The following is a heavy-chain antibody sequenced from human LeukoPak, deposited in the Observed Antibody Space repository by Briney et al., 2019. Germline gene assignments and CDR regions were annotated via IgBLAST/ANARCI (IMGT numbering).Heavy chain of an antibody. D-gene: IGHD5-12*01. CDR3: AKEAGYSGYDYPDY. J-gene: IGHJ4*02. V-gene: IGHV3-23*01. Sequence: KPGGSLRLSCAASGFTFSSYAMSWVRQAPGKALEWVSAISGSGYSTYYADSVKGRFTISRDNSKNTLYLQMNSLRAEDTAVYYCAKEAGYSGYDYPDYWGQGTLVTVSS. CDR1: GFTFSSYA. CDR2: ISGSGYST.